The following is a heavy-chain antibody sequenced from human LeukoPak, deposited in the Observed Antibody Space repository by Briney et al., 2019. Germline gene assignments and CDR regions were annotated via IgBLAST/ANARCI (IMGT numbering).Heavy chain of an antibody. CDR2: ISSSGSTI. D-gene: IGHD3-10*01. J-gene: IGHJ4*02. V-gene: IGHV3-48*03. CDR1: GFTFSSYE. Sequence: GGSLRLSCAASGFTFSSYEMNWVRQAPGKGLEWVSYISSSGSTIYYADSVKGRFTISGDNAKNSLYLQMNSLRAEDTAVYYCASSTPLWFGELSDYWGQGTLVTVSS. CDR3: ASSTPLWFGELSDY.